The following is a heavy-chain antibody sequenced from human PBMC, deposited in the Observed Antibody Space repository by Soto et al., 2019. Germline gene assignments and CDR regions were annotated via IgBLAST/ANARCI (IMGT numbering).Heavy chain of an antibody. CDR3: AHRRDRPEFHY. Sequence: QITLKESGPTLVKPTQTLTLTCTFSGFSLSASGVGVGWIRQPPGKALEWLALIYWDDYKRYSPSLKSRLTITNDTSKNQVVLTMTNMDPVDTATYFCAHRRDRPEFHYLGQGTLVTVSS. CDR1: GFSLSASGVG. J-gene: IGHJ4*02. V-gene: IGHV2-5*02. CDR2: IYWDDYK.